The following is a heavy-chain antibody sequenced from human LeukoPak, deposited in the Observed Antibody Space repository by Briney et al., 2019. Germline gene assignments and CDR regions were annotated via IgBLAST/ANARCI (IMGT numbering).Heavy chain of an antibody. D-gene: IGHD4-11*01. J-gene: IGHJ5*02. CDR3: AREAPGHTTTYNSFDP. V-gene: IGHV4-39*07. Sequence: PSETLSLTCTVSGGSISSSSYYWGWIRQPPGKGLEWIGSIYYSGSTYYNPSLKSRVTISVDTSKNQFSLKLSSVTAADTAVYYCAREAPGHTTTYNSFDPWGQGILVTVSS. CDR1: GGSISSSSYY. CDR2: IYYSGST.